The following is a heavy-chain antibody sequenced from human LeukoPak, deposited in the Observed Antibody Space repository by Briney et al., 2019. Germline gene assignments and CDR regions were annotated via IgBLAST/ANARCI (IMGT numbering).Heavy chain of an antibody. Sequence: ASLKVSCKASGYTFTGYYMHWVRQAPGQGLEWMGWINHSSGATNYAQKFQGRATMTRDTSISTAYMELSRLRSDDTAVYYCASVSLPVTGPYAFDIWGQGTMVT. CDR1: GYTFTGYY. CDR2: INHSSGAT. J-gene: IGHJ3*02. CDR3: ASVSLPVTGPYAFDI. V-gene: IGHV1-2*02. D-gene: IGHD3-10*01.